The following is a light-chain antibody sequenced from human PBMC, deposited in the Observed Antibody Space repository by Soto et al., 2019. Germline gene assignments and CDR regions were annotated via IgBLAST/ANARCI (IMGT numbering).Light chain of an antibody. CDR3: QQRYNWPPIT. V-gene: IGKV3-11*01. J-gene: IGKJ5*01. CDR2: DAS. CDR1: QSVSSY. Sequence: EIVLTQSPATLSLSPGERATLSCRASQSVSSYLAWYQQKPGQAPRLLIYDASNRATGIPARFSGSGSGTDFTLTISSLEPEDSAVYYCQQRYNWPPITFCQGTRLEIK.